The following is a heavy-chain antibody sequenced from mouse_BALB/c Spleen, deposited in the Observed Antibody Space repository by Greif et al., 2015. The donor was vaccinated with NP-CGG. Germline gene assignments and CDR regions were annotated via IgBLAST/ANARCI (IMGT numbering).Heavy chain of an antibody. Sequence: EVQLQQSGAELVKPGASVKLSCTASGFNVKDTYMHWVKQRPEQGLEWVGRIDPANGNTKYDPKFQGKATITADTSSNTAYLQLSSLTSEDTAVYYCARAITTAYWGQGTLVTVSA. V-gene: IGHV14-3*02. CDR2: IDPANGNT. CDR3: ARAITTAY. CDR1: GFNVKDTY. J-gene: IGHJ3*01. D-gene: IGHD1-2*01.